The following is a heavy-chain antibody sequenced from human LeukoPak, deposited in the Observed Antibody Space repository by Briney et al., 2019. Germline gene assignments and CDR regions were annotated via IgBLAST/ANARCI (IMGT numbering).Heavy chain of an antibody. J-gene: IGHJ4*02. CDR1: GGSISSGSYY. CDR2: IYASGST. Sequence: PSETLSLTCTVSGGSISSGSYYWSWIRQPAGKGLEWIGRIYASGSTNYNPSLKSRVTISVDTSKNQFSLKLSSVTAADTAVYYCASRPIPVDIFDYWGQGTLVTVSS. V-gene: IGHV4-61*02. D-gene: IGHD6-19*01. CDR3: ASRPIPVDIFDY.